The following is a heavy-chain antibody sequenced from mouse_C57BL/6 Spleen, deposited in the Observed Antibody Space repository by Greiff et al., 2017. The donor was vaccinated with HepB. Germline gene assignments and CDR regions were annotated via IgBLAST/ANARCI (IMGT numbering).Heavy chain of an antibody. J-gene: IGHJ3*01. D-gene: IGHD2-1*01. CDR1: GYTFTDYY. Sequence: EVQLQESGPELVKPGASVKISCKASGYTFTDYYMNWVKQSHGKSLEWIGDINPNNGGTSYNQKFKGKATLTVDKSSSTAYMELRSLTSEVSAVYYCARSTIYYGNSLFAYWGQGTLVTVSA. CDR3: ARSTIYYGNSLFAY. V-gene: IGHV1-26*01. CDR2: INPNNGGT.